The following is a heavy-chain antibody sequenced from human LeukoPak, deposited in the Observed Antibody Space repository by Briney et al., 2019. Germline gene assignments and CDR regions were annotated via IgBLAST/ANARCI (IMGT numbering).Heavy chain of an antibody. CDR1: GFTFTSYC. CDR3: ARGPRGYGDYRVVWFDP. CDR2: ISSSSSYI. Sequence: GGSLSLSCAASGFTFTSYCMNWVRQPAGKGLEWVASISSSSSYINYADSVKGRFTISRVNVKNSLYLQMNSLRAEDTAVYYCARGPRGYGDYRVVWFDPWGQGTLVTVSS. V-gene: IGHV3-21*01. D-gene: IGHD4-17*01. J-gene: IGHJ5*02.